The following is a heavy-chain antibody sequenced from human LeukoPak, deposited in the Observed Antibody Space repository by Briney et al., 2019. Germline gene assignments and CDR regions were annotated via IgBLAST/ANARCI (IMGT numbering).Heavy chain of an antibody. J-gene: IGHJ4*02. CDR2: ISYDGSNK. D-gene: IGHD1-26*01. CDR3: ARDSGAPLPFDY. V-gene: IGHV3-30*03. Sequence: GGSLRLSCAASGFTFSSYGMHWVRQAPGKGLEWVAVISYDGSNKYYADSVKGRFTISRDNSKNTLYLQMNSLRDEDTAVYYCARDSGAPLPFDYWGQGTLVTVSS. CDR1: GFTFSSYG.